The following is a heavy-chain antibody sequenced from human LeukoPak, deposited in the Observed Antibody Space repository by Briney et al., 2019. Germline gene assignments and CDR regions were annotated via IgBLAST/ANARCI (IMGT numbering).Heavy chain of an antibody. Sequence: SETLSLTCVVSGDPISNYYWSWIRQPPGKGLEWIGYIHYSGYTNFNPSLKSQVTVSVDTSKSQFSLRLSSVTTADTAVYYCARLPYDAFDVWGQGTMVTVSS. CDR3: ARLPYDAFDV. J-gene: IGHJ3*01. CDR2: IHYSGYT. CDR1: GDPISNYY. V-gene: IGHV4-59*01.